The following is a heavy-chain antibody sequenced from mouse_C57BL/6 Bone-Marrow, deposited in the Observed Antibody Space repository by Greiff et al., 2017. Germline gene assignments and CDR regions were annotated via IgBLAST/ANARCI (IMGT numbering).Heavy chain of an antibody. J-gene: IGHJ4*01. V-gene: IGHV2-2*01. Sequence: VQLQQSGPGLVQPSQSLSITCTVSGFSLTSYGVHWVRQSPGKGLEWLGVIWSGGSTDYNAAFISRLSISKDNSTSQVFFKMNSLQADDTAIYYCARKPYGSSPYYAMDYWGQGTSVTVSS. CDR1: GFSLTSYG. CDR2: IWSGGST. CDR3: ARKPYGSSPYYAMDY. D-gene: IGHD1-1*01.